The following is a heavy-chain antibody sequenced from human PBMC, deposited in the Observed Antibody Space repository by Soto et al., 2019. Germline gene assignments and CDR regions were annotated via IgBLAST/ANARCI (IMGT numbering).Heavy chain of an antibody. CDR2: IIPIFGTA. Sequence: QVQLVQSGTEMKKPGSSVKVSCKVSGDTVSRFAINWVRQAPGQGLEWMGGIIPIFGTANYAQKFHGRVTIHADDSTSTAYMELSSLRSQDTAVYYCARAHSQYGMDVWGQGTTITVSS. V-gene: IGHV1-69*12. CDR3: ARAHSQYGMDV. J-gene: IGHJ6*02. CDR1: GDTVSRFA. D-gene: IGHD2-21*01.